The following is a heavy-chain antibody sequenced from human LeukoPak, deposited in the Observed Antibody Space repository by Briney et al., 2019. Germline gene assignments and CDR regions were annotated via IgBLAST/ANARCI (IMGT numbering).Heavy chain of an antibody. CDR1: GGSISGYY. CDR2: IYTSGST. J-gene: IGHJ5*02. D-gene: IGHD6-19*01. CDR3: ARVGGWYSGNWFDP. Sequence: SETLSLTCTVSGGSISGYYWSWIRQPAGKGLGWFGRIYTSGSTNYNPSLKSRVTMSVDTSKNQFSLKLSSVTAADTAVYYCARVGGWYSGNWFDPWGQGTLVTVSS. V-gene: IGHV4-4*07.